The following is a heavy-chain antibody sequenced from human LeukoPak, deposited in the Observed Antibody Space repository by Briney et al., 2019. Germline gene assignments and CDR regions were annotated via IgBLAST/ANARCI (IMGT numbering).Heavy chain of an antibody. V-gene: IGHV5-51*01. J-gene: IGHJ4*02. D-gene: IGHD3-22*01. CDR1: GYSFTSYW. CDR2: IYPGDSDT. CDR3: ARAQGAHYDSGGYYSYDY. Sequence: GESLKISCKGSGYSFTSYWIGWVRQMPGKGLEWMGIIYPGDSDTRYSPSFQGQVTISADKSISTAYLQWSSLKASDTAMYYCARAQGAHYDSGGYYSYDYWGQGTLVTVSS.